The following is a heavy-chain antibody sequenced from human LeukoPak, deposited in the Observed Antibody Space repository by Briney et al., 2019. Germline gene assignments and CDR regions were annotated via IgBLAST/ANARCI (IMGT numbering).Heavy chain of an antibody. Sequence: GGSLRLSCAASGFTFRSFAMTWVRQAPGKGLEWVSAISGGGGTTSYADSVRGRFTISRDNSKDTLYLQMNSLRAEDTAIYYCARDPGGSGYSFDSWGQGTLVTVSS. CDR3: ARDPGGSGYSFDS. V-gene: IGHV3-23*01. J-gene: IGHJ4*02. CDR1: GFTFRSFA. CDR2: ISGGGGTT. D-gene: IGHD6-19*01.